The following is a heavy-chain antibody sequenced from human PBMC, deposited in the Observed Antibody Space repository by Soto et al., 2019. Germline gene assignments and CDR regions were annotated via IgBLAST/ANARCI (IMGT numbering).Heavy chain of an antibody. J-gene: IGHJ6*03. Sequence: SETLSLTCTISGGSTSDDNDYWSWIRQPPGKGLEWIGYIYYSGSTNYNPSLKSLVTISVDTSKNQFSLKLSSVTAADTAVYYCARALNYYYYYMDVWGKGTTVTVSS. CDR3: ARALNYYYYYMDV. CDR2: IYYSGST. V-gene: IGHV4-61*01. CDR1: GGSTSDDNDY.